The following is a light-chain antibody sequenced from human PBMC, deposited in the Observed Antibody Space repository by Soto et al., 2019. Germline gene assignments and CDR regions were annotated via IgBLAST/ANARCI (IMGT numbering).Light chain of an antibody. Sequence: EIVVTQSPGTLSLSPGERATLSCRASQRVGSNLAWYQQKPGQAPRLLIYAASRRATDIPDRFSGSGSGTDFTLTISRLEPEDFAVYYCQQFGSSLPWTFGQGTKVDI. CDR1: QRVGSN. J-gene: IGKJ1*01. CDR2: AAS. V-gene: IGKV3-20*01. CDR3: QQFGSSLPWT.